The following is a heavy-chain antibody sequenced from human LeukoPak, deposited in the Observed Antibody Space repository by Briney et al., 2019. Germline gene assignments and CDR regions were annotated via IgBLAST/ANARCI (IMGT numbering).Heavy chain of an antibody. V-gene: IGHV4-34*01. Sequence: PSETLSLTCAVYGGSFSGYYWSWIRQPPGKGLEWIGEINHSGSTNYNPSLKSRVTISVDTSKNQFSLNLTSVTAADTAMYYCARHGFISSIDHWGQGALVTVSS. D-gene: IGHD6-13*01. CDR2: INHSGST. J-gene: IGHJ4*02. CDR3: ARHGFISSIDH. CDR1: GGSFSGYY.